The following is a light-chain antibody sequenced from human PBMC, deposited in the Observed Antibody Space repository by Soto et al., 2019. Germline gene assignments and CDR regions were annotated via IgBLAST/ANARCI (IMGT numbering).Light chain of an antibody. CDR1: QDINNY. V-gene: IGKV1-33*01. Sequence: DIQVTQSPSSLSASVGDRVTITCQASQDINNYLNWFQQKPGKAPNLLIYDVSYLETGVPSRFSGSGSGKNFSFTISSLQPEDVATYYCQQFDNLLLYTFGQGTKLEIK. CDR3: QQFDNLLLYT. CDR2: DVS. J-gene: IGKJ2*01.